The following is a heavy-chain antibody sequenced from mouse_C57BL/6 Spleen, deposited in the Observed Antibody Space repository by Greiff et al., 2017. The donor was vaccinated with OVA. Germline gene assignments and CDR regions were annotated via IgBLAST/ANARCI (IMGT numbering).Heavy chain of an antibody. CDR1: GYTFTDYE. Sequence: VQLQQSGAELVRPGASVTLSCKASGYTFTDYEMHWVKQTPVHGLEWIGAIDPETGGTAYNQKFKGKAILTADKSSSTAYMELRSLTSEDSAVYYCTRRGEIPFYFDYWGQGTTLTVSS. J-gene: IGHJ2*01. CDR3: TRRGEIPFYFDY. CDR2: IDPETGGT. V-gene: IGHV1-15*01.